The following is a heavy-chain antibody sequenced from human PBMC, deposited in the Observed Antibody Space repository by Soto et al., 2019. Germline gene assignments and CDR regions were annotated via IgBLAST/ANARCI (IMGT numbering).Heavy chain of an antibody. J-gene: IGHJ6*02. CDR2: ISAYNGNT. Sequence: GASVKVSCKASGYTFTSYCISWVRQAPGQGLEWMGWISAYNGNTNYAQKLQGRVTMTTDTSTSTAYMELRSLRSDDTAVYYCATADYDFWSGYLPAVWGQGTTVTVSS. CDR1: GYTFTSYC. V-gene: IGHV1-18*01. CDR3: ATADYDFWSGYLPAV. D-gene: IGHD3-3*01.